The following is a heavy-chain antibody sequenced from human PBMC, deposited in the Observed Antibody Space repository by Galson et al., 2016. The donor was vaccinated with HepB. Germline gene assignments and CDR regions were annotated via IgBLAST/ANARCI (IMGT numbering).Heavy chain of an antibody. J-gene: IGHJ4*02. CDR1: GFTFSSYA. Sequence: SLRLSCAPSGFTFSSYAMDWVRQAPGKGLEWMAVISKDGSDYYYADSVKGRFTISRDNSKNTLYLQMNSLRAEDTAVYYCASEDRRDGFKYYFDYWGQGTLVTVSS. D-gene: IGHD5-24*01. CDR2: ISKDGSDY. V-gene: IGHV3-30-3*01. CDR3: ASEDRRDGFKYYFDY.